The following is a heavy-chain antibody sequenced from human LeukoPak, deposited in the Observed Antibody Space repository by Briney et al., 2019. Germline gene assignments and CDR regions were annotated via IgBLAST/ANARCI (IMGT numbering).Heavy chain of an antibody. J-gene: IGHJ4*02. CDR1: GFTVSNAW. CDR3: TTESPPSMTTVTMYYFDY. D-gene: IGHD4-17*01. V-gene: IGHV3-15*01. Sequence: PGGSLRLSCAASGFTVSNAWMSWVRQAPGKGLEWVGRIKSKTDGGTTAYAAPVKGRFTISRDDSKNTLYLQMNSLKTEDTAVYYCTTESPPSMTTVTMYYFDYWGQGTLVTVSS. CDR2: IKSKTDGGTT.